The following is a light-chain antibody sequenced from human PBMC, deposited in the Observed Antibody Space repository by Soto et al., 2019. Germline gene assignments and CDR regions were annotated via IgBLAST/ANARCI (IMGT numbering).Light chain of an antibody. Sequence: QLVLTQSPSASASLGASVKLTCTLSSGHSSYAIAWHQQQPEKGPRFLMKVDSDGSHNKGDGIPDRFSGSSSGAERYLTISSLQFDDEADYYCQTWGSHPLVFGGGTKLTVL. CDR2: VDSDGSH. CDR1: SGHSSYA. J-gene: IGLJ2*01. CDR3: QTWGSHPLV. V-gene: IGLV4-69*01.